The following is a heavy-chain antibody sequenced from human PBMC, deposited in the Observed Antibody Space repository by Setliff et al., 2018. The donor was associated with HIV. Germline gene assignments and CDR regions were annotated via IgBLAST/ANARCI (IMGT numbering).Heavy chain of an antibody. CDR3: ARGPQSYVDVVPTIGRYYFDY. Sequence: ASVKVSCKTSRGTFSSYAASWVRQAPGQGLEWMGWLNPRSGGSDYAQRFQGRVTMTRDTSISTAYMELSRLRSDDTAVFYCARGPQSYVDVVPTIGRYYFDYWGQGTLVTVSS. J-gene: IGHJ4*02. CDR1: RGTFSSYA. D-gene: IGHD5-12*01. V-gene: IGHV1-2*02. CDR2: LNPRSGGS.